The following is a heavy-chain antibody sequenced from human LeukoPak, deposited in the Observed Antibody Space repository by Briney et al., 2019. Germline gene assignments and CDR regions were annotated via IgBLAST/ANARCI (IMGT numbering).Heavy chain of an antibody. Sequence: ASVKVSCKASGYTFTGYYMHWVRQAPGQGLEWMGWINPNSGGTNYAQKFQGRVTMTRDTSISTAYMELSSLRSDDTAVYYCARWAQPYHYYYMDVWGKGTTVTISS. J-gene: IGHJ6*03. CDR1: GYTFTGYY. CDR2: INPNSGGT. CDR3: ARWAQPYHYYYMDV. V-gene: IGHV1-2*02.